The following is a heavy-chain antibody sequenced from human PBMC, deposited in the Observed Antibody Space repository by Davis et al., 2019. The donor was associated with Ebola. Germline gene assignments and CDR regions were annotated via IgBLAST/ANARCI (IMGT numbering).Heavy chain of an antibody. CDR3: ARQHCSGGSCYSGYYMDV. J-gene: IGHJ6*03. CDR1: GYSFTSYW. CDR2: IDPSDSYT. D-gene: IGHD2-15*01. V-gene: IGHV5-10-1*01. Sequence: PGGSLRLSCKGSGYSFTSYWISWVRQMPGKGLEWMGRIDPSDSYTNYSPSFQGHVTISADKSISTAYLQWSSLKASDTAMYYCARQHCSGGSCYSGYYMDVWGKGTTVTVSS.